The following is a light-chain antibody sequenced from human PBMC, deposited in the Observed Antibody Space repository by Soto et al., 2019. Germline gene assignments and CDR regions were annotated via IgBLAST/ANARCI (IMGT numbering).Light chain of an antibody. CDR1: QSVSSGY. CDR3: QQYVSSPLVT. J-gene: IGKJ1*01. V-gene: IGKV3-20*01. Sequence: EIVLTQSPGTLSLSPGERATLSCRASQSVSSGYLAWYQQKPGQPPRLLIFGASSRATGIPDGFSGSGSGTDFTLTISRLEPEDFAVYYCQQYVSSPLVTFGQGTKVEIK. CDR2: GAS.